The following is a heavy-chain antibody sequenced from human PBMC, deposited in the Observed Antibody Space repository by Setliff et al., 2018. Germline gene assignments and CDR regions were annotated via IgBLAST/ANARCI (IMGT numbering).Heavy chain of an antibody. D-gene: IGHD3-10*01. Sequence: GGSLRLSCAASGFTVSSNYMSWVRQAPGKGLEWVSVIYSGGSTYYADSVKGRFTISRDNSKNTLYLQMNSLRAEDTAVYYCARAPFYGSGSYYYYGMDVWGQGTTVTAP. V-gene: IGHV3-66*01. CDR2: IYSGGST. J-gene: IGHJ6*02. CDR1: GFTVSSNY. CDR3: ARAPFYGSGSYYYYGMDV.